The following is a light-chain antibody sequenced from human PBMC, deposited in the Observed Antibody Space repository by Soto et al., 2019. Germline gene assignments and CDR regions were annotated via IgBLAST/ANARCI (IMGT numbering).Light chain of an antibody. CDR1: SSNIGKNT. CDR3: AVWDDSLYV. CDR2: SNT. V-gene: IGLV1-44*01. J-gene: IGLJ1*01. Sequence: QLVLTQPPSVSGTPGQTVTISCSGSSSNIGKNTVNWYQHLPGTAPQLLIYSNTQRPLGVSVRFSGSKSGTSASLAISGLQSEDEADYYCAVWDDSLYVFGTGTKLTVL.